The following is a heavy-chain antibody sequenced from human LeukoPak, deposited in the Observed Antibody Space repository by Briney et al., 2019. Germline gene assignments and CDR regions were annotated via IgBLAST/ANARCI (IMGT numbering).Heavy chain of an antibody. CDR2: IYYSGST. V-gene: IGHV4-59*11. J-gene: IGHJ3*02. D-gene: IGHD3-10*01. CDR1: GGSFNSHY. Sequence: SETLSLTCTVSGGSFNSHYWNWIRQPPGKGLEWIGYIYYSGSTNYNPSLKSRVTISLDTSRNQFSLKLNSVTAADTAVYYCAKSNGYGLVDIWGQGTMVTVSS. CDR3: AKSNGYGLVDI.